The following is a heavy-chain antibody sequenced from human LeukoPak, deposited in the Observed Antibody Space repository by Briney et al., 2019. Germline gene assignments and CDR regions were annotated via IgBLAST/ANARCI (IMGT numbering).Heavy chain of an antibody. CDR3: VRYCSSTTCYTRAVDY. CDR1: GYSITSGYN. D-gene: IGHD2-2*02. V-gene: IGHV4-38-2*02. CDR2: IHHSGSA. Sequence: PSETLSLTCTVSGYSITSGYNWAWIRQPPGKVLEWIGSIHHSGSAYYNPSLKSRVTISVDTSKNQFSLKLSSVTAADTAVYYCVRYCSSTTCYTRAVDYWGQGTLVTVSS. J-gene: IGHJ4*02.